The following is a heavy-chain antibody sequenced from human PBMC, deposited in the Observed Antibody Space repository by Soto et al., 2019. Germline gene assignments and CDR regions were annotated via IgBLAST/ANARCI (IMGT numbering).Heavy chain of an antibody. Sequence: SVKVSCEASGGTFSSYTSSWVRQAPGQGLEWMGRIIPILGIANYAQKFQGRVTITADKSTSTAYMELSSLRSEDTAVYYCASQAPTDPGAFDIWGQGTIVTVSS. CDR2: IIPILGIA. CDR1: GGTFSSYT. J-gene: IGHJ3*02. V-gene: IGHV1-69*02. CDR3: ASQAPTDPGAFDI. D-gene: IGHD4-17*01.